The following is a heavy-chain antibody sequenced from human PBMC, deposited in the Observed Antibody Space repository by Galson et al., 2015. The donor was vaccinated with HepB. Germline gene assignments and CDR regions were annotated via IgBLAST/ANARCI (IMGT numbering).Heavy chain of an antibody. D-gene: IGHD2-2*01. J-gene: IGHJ5*02. CDR2: INPNSGGT. CDR1: GYTFTGYY. V-gene: IGHV1-2*06. Sequence: SCKGSGYTFTGYYMHWVRQAPGQGLEWMGRINPNSGGTNYAQKFQGRVTMTRDTSISTAYMELSRLRSDDTAVYYCARVRAPSKKGPSRLTSIENWFDPWGQGTLVTVSS. CDR3: ARVRAPSKKGPSRLTSIENWFDP.